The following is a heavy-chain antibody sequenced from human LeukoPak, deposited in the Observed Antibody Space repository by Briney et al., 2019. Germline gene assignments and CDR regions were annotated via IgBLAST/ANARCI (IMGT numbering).Heavy chain of an antibody. J-gene: IGHJ3*01. CDR1: GFTFSSFW. D-gene: IGHD4-17*01. Sequence: GGSLRLSCAASGFTFSSFWMSWVRQAPGKGLEWVANIKQDGSEKYYVDSVKGRFTISRDNAKNSLFLQMNSLRAEDTAVYYCARDPHGDYASDAFNFWGQGTMVIVSS. CDR3: ARDPHGDYASDAFNF. V-gene: IGHV3-7*01. CDR2: IKQDGSEK.